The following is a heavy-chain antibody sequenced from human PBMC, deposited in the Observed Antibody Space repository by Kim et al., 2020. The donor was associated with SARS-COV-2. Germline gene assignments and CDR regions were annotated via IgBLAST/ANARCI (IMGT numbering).Heavy chain of an antibody. CDR1: GFTVSNNY. J-gene: IGHJ3*02. V-gene: IGHV3-66*01. D-gene: IGHD3-22*01. CDR2: IYSGGST. CDR3: ASENLYYDSSGYNSGSFDI. Sequence: GGSLILSCAASGFTVSNNYMSWVRQAPGKGLEWVSVIYSGGSTDYADSVRGRFTVSRDKSKNMVYLQMNSLGAEDTAVYYCASENLYYDSSGYNSGSFDIWGQGTMVTVSS.